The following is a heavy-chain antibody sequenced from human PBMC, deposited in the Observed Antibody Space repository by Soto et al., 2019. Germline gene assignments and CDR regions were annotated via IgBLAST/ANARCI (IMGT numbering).Heavy chain of an antibody. CDR1: GGTFSSYA. D-gene: IGHD7-27*01. CDR2: IVPIVDTA. Sequence: VASVKVSCKTSGGTFSSYAISWVRQAPGQGLEWMGGIVPIVDTATYAQKFQGRVTITADESTSTAYMELSRLRSDDTAVYYCARVRGQLGAGGAFDIWGQGTMVTVSS. V-gene: IGHV1-69*13. CDR3: ARVRGQLGAGGAFDI. J-gene: IGHJ3*02.